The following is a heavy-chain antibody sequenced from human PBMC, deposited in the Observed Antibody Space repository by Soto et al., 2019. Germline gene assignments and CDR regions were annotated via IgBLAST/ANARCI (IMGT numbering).Heavy chain of an antibody. CDR1: GFTLSSYA. V-gene: IGHV3-23*01. CDR2: ISDSDNAT. CDR3: AKGVSSSAWSASDS. D-gene: IGHD6-19*01. J-gene: IGHJ4*02. Sequence: EVQLLESGGGLVQPGGSLRLSCAASGFTLSSYAMTWVRQAPGKGLEWVSVISDSDNATYYADSAKGRLTISRDNSKNTLYLQLNSLRAEDTAVYYCAKGVSSSAWSASDSWGQGTLVTVSA.